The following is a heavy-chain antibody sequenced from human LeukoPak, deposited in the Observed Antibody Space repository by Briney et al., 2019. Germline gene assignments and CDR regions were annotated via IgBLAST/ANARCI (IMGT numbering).Heavy chain of an antibody. Sequence: GGSLRLSCAASGFTFSSYSMNWVRQAPGKGLEWVSAISGSFSTYYADSVKGRFTISRDNSKNTMYLQMNSLRAEDTAVYYCARGVATDYWGQGTLVTVSS. J-gene: IGHJ4*02. CDR1: GFTFSSYS. CDR3: ARGVATDY. CDR2: ISGSFST. D-gene: IGHD5-12*01. V-gene: IGHV3-23*01.